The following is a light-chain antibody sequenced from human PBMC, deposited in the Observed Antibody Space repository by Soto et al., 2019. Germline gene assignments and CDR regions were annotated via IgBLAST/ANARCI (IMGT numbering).Light chain of an antibody. CDR1: QSVDSNY. J-gene: IGKJ5*01. V-gene: IGKV3-20*01. Sequence: EIVLTQSPCTLSLSPGDRATLSCRASQSVDSNYVAWYQQKPGQAPRLLIYGAFTRATGIPDRFSGSGSGTDFTLTISRLEPEDFAVYYCQQYGSSPPGITFGQGTRLEIK. CDR3: QQYGSSPPGIT. CDR2: GAF.